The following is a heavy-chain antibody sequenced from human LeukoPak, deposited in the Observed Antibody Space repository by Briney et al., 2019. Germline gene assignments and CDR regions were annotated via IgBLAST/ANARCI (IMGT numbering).Heavy chain of an antibody. V-gene: IGHV3-23*01. J-gene: IGHJ4*02. CDR3: ARGWIQLWTINRYYFDY. D-gene: IGHD5-18*01. CDR1: GFTFSDYA. Sequence: GGSLRLSCTASGFTFSDYAMSWVHQAPGKGLEWVSGISGSGGSIRYADSVKGRFTISRDNSKNTLYLQMNSLRAEDTAVYYCARGWIQLWTINRYYFDYWGQGTLVTVSS. CDR2: ISGSGGSI.